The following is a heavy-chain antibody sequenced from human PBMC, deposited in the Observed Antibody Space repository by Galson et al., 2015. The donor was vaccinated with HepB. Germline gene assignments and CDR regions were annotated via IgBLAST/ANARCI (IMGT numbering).Heavy chain of an antibody. Sequence: SLRLSCAASGFTFSTYAMSWVRQAPGKGLEWVSSIWGGGYNTFYADSVKGRFTISRDNSKNSLYLQMNSLRAEDTALYHCAKYGNSVRGDEAFDIWGQGTMVTVSS. CDR2: IWGGGYNT. J-gene: IGHJ3*02. V-gene: IGHV3-23*01. CDR3: AKYGNSVRGDEAFDI. D-gene: IGHD3-10*01. CDR1: GFTFSTYA.